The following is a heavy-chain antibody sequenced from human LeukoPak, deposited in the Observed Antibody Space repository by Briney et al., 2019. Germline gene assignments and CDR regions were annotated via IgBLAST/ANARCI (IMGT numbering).Heavy chain of an antibody. Sequence: GASVKVSCKAPGYTFTGYYMHWVRQAPGQGLEWMGWINPNSGGTNYAQKFQGRVIMTRDTSISTAYMELSRLRSDDTAVYYCARDESCSSTSCSDYWGQGTLVTVSS. D-gene: IGHD2-2*01. J-gene: IGHJ4*02. CDR2: INPNSGGT. V-gene: IGHV1-2*02. CDR1: GYTFTGYY. CDR3: ARDESCSSTSCSDY.